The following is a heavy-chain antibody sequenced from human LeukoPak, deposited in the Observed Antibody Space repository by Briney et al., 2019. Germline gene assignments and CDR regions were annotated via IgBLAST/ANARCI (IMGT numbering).Heavy chain of an antibody. Sequence: TGGSLRLSCAASGFTFSDYYMSWIRQAPGKGLEWVSYISSSGSTIYYADSVRGRFTISRDNAKNSLYLQMNSLRAEDTAVYYCARGGEYSSSLPFDYWGQGTLVTVSS. CDR3: ARGGEYSSSLPFDY. CDR1: GFTFSDYY. V-gene: IGHV3-11*01. J-gene: IGHJ4*02. D-gene: IGHD6-6*01. CDR2: ISSSGSTI.